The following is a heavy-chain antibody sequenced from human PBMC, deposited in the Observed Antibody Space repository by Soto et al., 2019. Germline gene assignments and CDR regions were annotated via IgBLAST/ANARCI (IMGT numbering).Heavy chain of an antibody. V-gene: IGHV4-39*01. CDR2: IYYSGST. J-gene: IGHJ4*02. CDR1: GGSISSSSYY. Sequence: LSLTCTVSGGSISSSSYYWGWIRQPPGKGLEWIGSIYYSGSTYYNPSLKSRVTISVDTSKNQFSLKLSSVTAADTAVYYCARGQGILRAFFDYWGQGTLVTVSS. D-gene: IGHD5-12*01. CDR3: ARGQGILRAFFDY.